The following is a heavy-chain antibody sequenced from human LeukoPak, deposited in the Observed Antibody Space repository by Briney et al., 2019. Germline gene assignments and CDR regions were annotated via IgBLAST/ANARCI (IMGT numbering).Heavy chain of an antibody. D-gene: IGHD7-27*01. V-gene: IGHV3-23*01. J-gene: IGHJ3*02. CDR2: ISSTDAGT. CDR3: AKDLNRKTGGAFDI. CDR1: GFSLSSYA. Sequence: GGSLRLSCAASGFSLSSYAMSWVRQAPGKGLEWVSAISSTDAGTYHADSVRGRFTISRDSSKNTLYLQMNSLRAEDTAVYYCAKDLNRKTGGAFDIWGQGTMVTVSS.